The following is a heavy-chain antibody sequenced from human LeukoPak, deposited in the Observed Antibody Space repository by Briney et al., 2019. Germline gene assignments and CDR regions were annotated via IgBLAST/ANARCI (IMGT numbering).Heavy chain of an antibody. CDR1: GFTFSSYG. CDR3: AKDGVQYYYGSGSYYNADY. CDR2: ISYDGSNK. V-gene: IGHV3-30*18. Sequence: GGSLRLSCAASGFTFSSYGMHWVRQAPGKGLEWVAVISYDGSNKYYADSVKGRFTISRDNSKNTLYLQVNSLRAEDTAVYYCAKDGVQYYYGSGSYYNADYWGQGTLVTVSS. J-gene: IGHJ4*02. D-gene: IGHD3-10*01.